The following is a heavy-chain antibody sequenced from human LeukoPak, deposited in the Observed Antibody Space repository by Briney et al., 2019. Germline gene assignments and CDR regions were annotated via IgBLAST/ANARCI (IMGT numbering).Heavy chain of an antibody. V-gene: IGHV3-23*01. CDR2: ISGSGGST. Sequence: GGSLRLSCPASGFTFSSYAMAGVRQPPGKGLEWVSVISGSGGSTYYADSVKGRFTISRDNSKNTLYLQMNSLRAEDTAVYYCAKAGRWELPTADYFDYWGQGTLVTVSS. CDR1: GFTFSSYA. D-gene: IGHD1-26*01. J-gene: IGHJ4*02. CDR3: AKAGRWELPTADYFDY.